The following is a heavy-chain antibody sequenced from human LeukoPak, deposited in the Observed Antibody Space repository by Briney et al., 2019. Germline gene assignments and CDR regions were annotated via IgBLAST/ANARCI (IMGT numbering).Heavy chain of an antibody. CDR3: ATAIYSSGYYGRSYFDY. Sequence: PGGSLRLSCAASGFTFSSYAMSWVRQAPGKGLEWVSAISGSGGSTYYADSVKGRFTISRDNSKNTLYLQMNGLRAEDTAVYYCATAIYSSGYYGRSYFDYWGQGTLVTVSS. CDR2: ISGSGGST. CDR1: GFTFSSYA. D-gene: IGHD3-22*01. V-gene: IGHV3-23*01. J-gene: IGHJ4*02.